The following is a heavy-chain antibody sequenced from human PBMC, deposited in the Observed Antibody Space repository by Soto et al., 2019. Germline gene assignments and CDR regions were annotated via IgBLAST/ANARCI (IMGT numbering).Heavy chain of an antibody. V-gene: IGHV3-48*02. J-gene: IGHJ6*02. D-gene: IGHD6-13*01. CDR2: ISSSSSTI. CDR3: ASEGHIADRDYYYYGMDV. CDR1: GFTFSRYT. Sequence: GGSLRLSCAASGFTFSRYTANWVRHAPGKGLGWVSYISSSSSTIYYANSVKGRLTISRNNAKNSLYLQMKSLRDEDTYVYYCASEGHIADRDYYYYGMDVWGQGTTVTVSS.